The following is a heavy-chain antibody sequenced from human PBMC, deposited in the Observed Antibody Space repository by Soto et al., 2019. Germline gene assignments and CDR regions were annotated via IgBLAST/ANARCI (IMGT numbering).Heavy chain of an antibody. Sequence: SETLSLTCTVSGGSISSGDYYWSWIRQPPGKGLEWIGYIYYSGSTYYNPSLKSRGTISVDTSKNQFSLKLSSVTAADTAVYYCAREVGYCSSTSCQSLYNWFDPWGQGTLVTVSS. CDR2: IYYSGST. V-gene: IGHV4-30-4*01. CDR3: AREVGYCSSTSCQSLYNWFDP. CDR1: GGSISSGDYY. D-gene: IGHD2-2*03. J-gene: IGHJ5*02.